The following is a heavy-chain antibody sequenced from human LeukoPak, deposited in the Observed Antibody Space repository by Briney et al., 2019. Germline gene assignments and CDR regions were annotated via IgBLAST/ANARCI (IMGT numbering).Heavy chain of an antibody. J-gene: IGHJ4*02. Sequence: GASVKVSCKASGSTFSSYGISWVRQAPGQGLGWMGWISAYNGSTNYAQKLQGRVTMTTDTSTSTAYMELRSLRSDDTAVYYCARCIAVAVPDYWGQGTLVTVSS. CDR2: ISAYNGST. CDR3: ARCIAVAVPDY. D-gene: IGHD6-19*01. V-gene: IGHV1-18*04. CDR1: GSTFSSYG.